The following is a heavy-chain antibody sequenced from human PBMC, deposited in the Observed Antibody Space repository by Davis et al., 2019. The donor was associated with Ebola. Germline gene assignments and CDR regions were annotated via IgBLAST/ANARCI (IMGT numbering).Heavy chain of an antibody. J-gene: IGHJ6*02. CDR1: GFTFSSYA. Sequence: GGSLRLSCAGSGFTFSSYAMSWVRQAPGKGLEWVSAISGTTGNTYYADSVKGRFTISRDNSKNTLYLQMNSLRAEDTAVYYCAKRLVEEVYYYGMDVWGQGTTVTVSS. CDR3: AKRLVEEVYYYGMDV. D-gene: IGHD6-6*01. CDR2: ISGTTGNT. V-gene: IGHV3-23*01.